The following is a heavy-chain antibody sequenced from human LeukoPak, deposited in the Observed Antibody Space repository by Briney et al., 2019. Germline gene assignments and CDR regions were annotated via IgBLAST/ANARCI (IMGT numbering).Heavy chain of an antibody. J-gene: IGHJ4*02. CDR1: GYTFTGYY. D-gene: IGHD3-3*01. CDR2: INPNSGGT. V-gene: IGHV1-2*04. CDR3: ARGRSGRPGYFDY. Sequence: ASVKVSCKASGYTFTGYYMHWVRQAPGQGLEWMGWINPNSGGTNYAQKFQGWVTMTRDTSISTAYMELSRLRSDDTAVYYCARGRSGRPGYFDYWGQETLVTVSS.